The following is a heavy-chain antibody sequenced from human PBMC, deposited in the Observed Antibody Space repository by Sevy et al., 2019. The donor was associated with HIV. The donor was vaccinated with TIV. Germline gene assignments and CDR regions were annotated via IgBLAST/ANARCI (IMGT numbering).Heavy chain of an antibody. J-gene: IGHJ6*02. V-gene: IGHV4-31*03. CDR3: ACTPYYYGSGSYYKPNGMDV. CDR2: IYYSGST. CDR1: GGSISSGGYY. D-gene: IGHD3-10*01. Sequence: SETLSLTCTVSGGSISSGGYYWSWIRQHPGKGLEWIGYIYYSGSTYYNPSLKSRVTISVDTSKNQFSLKLSSVTAADTAVYYCACTPYYYGSGSYYKPNGMDVLGQGTTVTVSS.